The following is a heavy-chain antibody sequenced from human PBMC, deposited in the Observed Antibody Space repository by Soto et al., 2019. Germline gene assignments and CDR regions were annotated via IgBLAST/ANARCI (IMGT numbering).Heavy chain of an antibody. Sequence: QVHLVQSGAEVKKSGASVKVSCKGSGYDFTTYGITWMRQAPGQGLEWMAWISAHNGNTDYAQKLQGRVTVTRDTCTSTAYMELRSLRSDDTAVYYWARGRYGDYWGQGALVTVSS. CDR1: GYDFTTYG. V-gene: IGHV1-18*01. CDR3: ARGRYGDY. J-gene: IGHJ4*02. CDR2: ISAHNGNT. D-gene: IGHD1-1*01.